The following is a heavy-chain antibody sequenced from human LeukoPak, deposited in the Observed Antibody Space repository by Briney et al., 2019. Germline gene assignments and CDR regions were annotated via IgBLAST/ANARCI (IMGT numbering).Heavy chain of an antibody. J-gene: IGHJ4*02. Sequence: SQTLSLTCTVSGGSLSSGGDYWSLIRQHPGKGLEWIGYIYYTGTTYYNPSLKSRVTISVDTSKNQFSLKLSSVTAADTAVYYCASDYTMNYYDSSGYYGWGQGTLVTVSS. CDR1: GGSLSSGGDY. D-gene: IGHD3-22*01. CDR3: ASDYTMNYYDSSGYYG. V-gene: IGHV4-31*03. CDR2: IYYTGTT.